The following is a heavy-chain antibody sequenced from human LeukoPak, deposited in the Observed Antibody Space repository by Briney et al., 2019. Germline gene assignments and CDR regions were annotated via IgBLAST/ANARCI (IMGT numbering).Heavy chain of an antibody. CDR3: AKGGSGWYRGYFQH. CDR1: GFTFSNYA. Sequence: PGGSLRFSCAASGFTFSNYAMSWVRQAPGKGLEWVSGISGSGGSTDYADSVKGRFTISRDNSKNTLYLQMNSLRAEDTAVYYCAKGGSGWYRGYFQHWGQGTLVTVSS. CDR2: ISGSGGST. J-gene: IGHJ1*01. V-gene: IGHV3-23*01. D-gene: IGHD6-19*01.